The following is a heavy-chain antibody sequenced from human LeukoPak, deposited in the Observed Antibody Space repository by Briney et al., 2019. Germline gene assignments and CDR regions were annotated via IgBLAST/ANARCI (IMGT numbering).Heavy chain of an antibody. V-gene: IGHV4-38-2*01. Sequence: KPSETLSLTCAVSGYSISSGYYWGWIRQPPGKGLEWIGSIYHSGSTYYNPSLKSRVTISVDTSKNQFSLKLSSVTAADTAVYHCARLRGGPAEVVYWGQGTLVTVSS. D-gene: IGHD3-10*01. CDR3: ARLRGGPAEVVY. CDR1: GYSISSGYY. J-gene: IGHJ4*02. CDR2: IYHSGST.